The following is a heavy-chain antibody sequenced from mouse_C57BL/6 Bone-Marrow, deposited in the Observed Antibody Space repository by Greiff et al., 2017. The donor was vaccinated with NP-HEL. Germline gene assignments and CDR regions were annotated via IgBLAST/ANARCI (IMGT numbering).Heavy chain of an antibody. CDR3: TRDSTHYYGSSPFAY. J-gene: IGHJ3*01. D-gene: IGHD1-1*01. CDR1: GFTFSSYA. CDR2: ISSGGDYI. Sequence: EVQRVESGEGLVKPGGSLKLSCAASGFTFSSYAMSWVRQTPEKRLEWVAYISSGGDYIYYADTVKGRFTISRDNARNTLYLQMSSLKSEDTAMYYCTRDSTHYYGSSPFAYWGQGTLVTVSA. V-gene: IGHV5-9-1*02.